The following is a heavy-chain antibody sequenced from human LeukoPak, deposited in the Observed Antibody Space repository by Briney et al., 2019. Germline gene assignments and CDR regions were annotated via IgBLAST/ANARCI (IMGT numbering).Heavy chain of an antibody. J-gene: IGHJ4*02. D-gene: IGHD6-19*01. CDR1: GFTFSSYG. V-gene: IGHV3-33*01. CDR3: ATSIVAGTFFDY. CDR2: IWYDGSNK. Sequence: GGPLRLSCAVSGFTFSSYGMHWVRQAPGKGLEWVAVIWYDGSNKNYADSVKGRFTISRDNFKNTLYLQMNSLRAEDTAVYYCATSIVAGTFFDYWGQGTLVTVSS.